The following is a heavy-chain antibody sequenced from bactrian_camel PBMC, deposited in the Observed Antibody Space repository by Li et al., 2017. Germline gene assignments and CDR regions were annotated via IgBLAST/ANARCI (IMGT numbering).Heavy chain of an antibody. CDR2: ILTNGGGT. V-gene: IGHV3S1*01. CDR1: GYTFSRNW. J-gene: IGHJ4*01. Sequence: HVQLVESGGGSVQAGGSLRLSCAASGYTFSRNWMGWFRQAPGKEREGVAAILTNGGGTDYADSVKGRFTISQDNAGNTLYLQMNSLRPDEDTAMYYCAADPLAKRACNLVRGDYKYWGQGTQVTVS. CDR3: AADPLAKRACNLVRGDYKY. D-gene: IGHD1*01.